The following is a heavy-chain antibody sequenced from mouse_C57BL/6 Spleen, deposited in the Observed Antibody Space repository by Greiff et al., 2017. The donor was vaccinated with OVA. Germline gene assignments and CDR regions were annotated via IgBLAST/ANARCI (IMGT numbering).Heavy chain of an antibody. D-gene: IGHD2-2*01. Sequence: EVKLVESGGGLVKPGGSLKLSCAASGFTFRDYGMHWVRQAPEKGLEWVAYISSGSSTIYYADTVKGRFTISRDNAKNTLFLQMTSLRSEDTAMYYCARRRYGYDENYFDYWGQGTTLTVSS. V-gene: IGHV5-17*01. J-gene: IGHJ2*01. CDR2: ISSGSSTI. CDR1: GFTFRDYG. CDR3: ARRRYGYDENYFDY.